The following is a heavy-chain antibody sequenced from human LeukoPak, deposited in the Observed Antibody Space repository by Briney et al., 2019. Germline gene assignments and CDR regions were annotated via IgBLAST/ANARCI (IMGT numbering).Heavy chain of an antibody. Sequence: GGSLRLSCAASGFTFSSYGMHWVRQAPGKGLEWVAFIRYDGSNKYYADSVKGRFTISRDNSKNTLYLQMNSLRAEDTAVYYCAKVFAVYRCPDYWGQGTLVTVSS. V-gene: IGHV3-30*02. CDR2: IRYDGSNK. CDR3: AKVFAVYRCPDY. J-gene: IGHJ4*02. D-gene: IGHD5-24*01. CDR1: GFTFSSYG.